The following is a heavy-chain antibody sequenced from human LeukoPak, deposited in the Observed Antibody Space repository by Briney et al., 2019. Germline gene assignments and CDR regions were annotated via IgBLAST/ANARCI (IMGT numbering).Heavy chain of an antibody. CDR2: MNPKNGDT. CDR1: GYTVTGPF. Sequence: AASVKLSCNASGYTVTGPFMHRVRQAPGQGLEWMWNMNPKNGDTRYAQKFQGRVTMTRDTYTSTAYMELSRLGSDDTAVYYCATMGYESSGYEYSQHWGQGTLVTVSS. J-gene: IGHJ1*01. V-gene: IGHV1-2*02. D-gene: IGHD3-22*01. CDR3: ATMGYESSGYEYSQH.